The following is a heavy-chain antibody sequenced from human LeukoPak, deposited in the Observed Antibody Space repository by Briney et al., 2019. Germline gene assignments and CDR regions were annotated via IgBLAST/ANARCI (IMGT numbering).Heavy chain of an antibody. Sequence: GASVTISCTASGYTFTSYDIYWVRQATGQGLELMGWMNPNSGNTGYSQKFQGRVTMTRNTSISTAYMELSSLRSEDTAVYYCARALRIAVAGSLPLGYWGQGTLVTVSS. J-gene: IGHJ4*02. CDR3: ARALRIAVAGSLPLGY. CDR2: MNPNSGNT. V-gene: IGHV1-8*01. D-gene: IGHD6-19*01. CDR1: GYTFTSYD.